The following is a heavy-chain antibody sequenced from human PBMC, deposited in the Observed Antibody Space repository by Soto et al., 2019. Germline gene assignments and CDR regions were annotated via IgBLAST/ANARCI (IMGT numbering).Heavy chain of an antibody. D-gene: IGHD3-9*01. CDR2: IYHSGST. CDR3: ARKYYDILTGYPHFDY. J-gene: IGHJ4*02. CDR1: GGSISRSNW. V-gene: IGHV4-4*02. Sequence: QVQLQESGPGLVKPSGTLSLTCAVSGGSISRSNWWSWVRQPPGKGLEWIGEIYHSGSTNYNPSLKTRVTISVDKSKNQFSLKLSSVTAADTAVYYCARKYYDILTGYPHFDYWGQGTLVTVSS.